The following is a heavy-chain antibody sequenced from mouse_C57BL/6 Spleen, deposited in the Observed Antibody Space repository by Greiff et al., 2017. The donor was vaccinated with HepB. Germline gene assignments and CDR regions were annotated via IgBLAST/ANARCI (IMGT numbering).Heavy chain of an antibody. J-gene: IGHJ4*01. CDR2: IDPSDSYT. D-gene: IGHD3-2*02. V-gene: IGHV1-59*01. CDR1: GYTFTSYW. CDR3: ARQTAQASYAMDY. Sequence: QVQLQQSGAELVRPGTSVKLSCKASGYTFTSYWMHWVKQRPGQGLEWIGVIDPSDSYTNYNQKFKGKATLTVDTSSSTAYMQLSSLTSEDSAVYYCARQTAQASYAMDYWGQGTSVTVAS.